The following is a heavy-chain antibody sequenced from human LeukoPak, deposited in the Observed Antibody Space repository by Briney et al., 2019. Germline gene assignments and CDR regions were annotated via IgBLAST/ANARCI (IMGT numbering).Heavy chain of an antibody. V-gene: IGHV3-23*01. CDR3: AKGGSGYYYSHFDY. CDR2: ISGSGGST. CDR1: GFTFTIYS. D-gene: IGHD5-12*01. J-gene: IGHJ4*02. Sequence: GGSLRLSCAASGFTFTIYSMNWVRQAPGKGLEWVSAISGSGGSTYYADSVKGRFTISRDNSKNTLYLQMNSLRAEDTAVYYCAKGGSGYYYSHFDYWGQGTLVTVSS.